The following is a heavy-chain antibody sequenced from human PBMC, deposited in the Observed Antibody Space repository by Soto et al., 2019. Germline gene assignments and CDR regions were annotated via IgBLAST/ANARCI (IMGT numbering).Heavy chain of an antibody. J-gene: IGHJ3*02. CDR3: AKSPIYSSYAFDI. V-gene: IGHV3-30*18. D-gene: IGHD6-6*01. Sequence: PVGSLRLSCAASGFTFSSYGMHWVRQAPGKGLEWVAVISYDGSNKYYADSVKGRFTISRDNSKNTLYLQMNSLRAEDTAVYYCAKSPIYSSYAFDIWGQGTMVTVSS. CDR2: ISYDGSNK. CDR1: GFTFSSYG.